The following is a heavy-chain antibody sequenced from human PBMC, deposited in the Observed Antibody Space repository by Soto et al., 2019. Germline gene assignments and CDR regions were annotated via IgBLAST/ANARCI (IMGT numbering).Heavy chain of an antibody. V-gene: IGHV4-34*01. CDR1: GGSFSGYY. Sequence: SETLSLTCAVYGGSFSGYYWSWIRQPPGKGLEWIGEINHSGSTNYNPSLKSRVTISVDTSKNQFSLKLSSVTAADTAVYYCARGRIVVGPAAIKNWFDPWGQGTLVTVS. D-gene: IGHD2-2*01. J-gene: IGHJ5*02. CDR2: INHSGST. CDR3: ARGRIVVGPAAIKNWFDP.